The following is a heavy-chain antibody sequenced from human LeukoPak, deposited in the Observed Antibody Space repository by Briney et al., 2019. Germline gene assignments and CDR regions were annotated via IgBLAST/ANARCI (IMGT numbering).Heavy chain of an antibody. V-gene: IGHV1-46*01. CDR2: INPSGGST. J-gene: IGHJ4*02. CDR1: GYTFTSYY. CDR3: ARSSAAAGYDY. D-gene: IGHD6-13*01. Sequence: ASVTVSCKASGYTFTSYYMHWVRQAPGQGLEWMGIINPSGGSTSYAQKFQGRVTMTRDISTSTVYMELSSLRSEDTAVYYCARSSAAAGYDYWGQGTLVTVSS.